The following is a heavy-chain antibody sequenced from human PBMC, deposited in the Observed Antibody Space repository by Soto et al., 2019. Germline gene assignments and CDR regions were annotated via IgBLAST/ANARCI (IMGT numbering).Heavy chain of an antibody. V-gene: IGHV3-23*01. CDR3: AKDLDIVVVPAATAFDY. CDR2: ISGSGGST. Sequence: PGGSLRLSCAACGFTFCSYAMSGVRQAPGKGLEWVSAISGSGGSTYYADSVKGRFTISRDNSKNTLYLQMNSLRAEDTAVYYCAKDLDIVVVPAATAFDYWGQGTLVTVSS. CDR1: GFTFCSYA. D-gene: IGHD2-2*03. J-gene: IGHJ4*02.